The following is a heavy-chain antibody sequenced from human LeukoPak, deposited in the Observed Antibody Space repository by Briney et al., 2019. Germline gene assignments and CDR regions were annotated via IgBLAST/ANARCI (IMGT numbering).Heavy chain of an antibody. CDR3: ARGGLWLLDY. V-gene: IGHV4-34*01. D-gene: IGHD5-18*01. Sequence: SETLSLTCAVYGGSFSGYYWSWIRQPPGKGLEWIGEINHSGSTNYNPSLKSRVTISVDTSKNQFSLKLSSVTAADTAVYYFARGGLWLLDYWGQGTLVTVSS. CDR2: INHSGST. J-gene: IGHJ4*02. CDR1: GGSFSGYY.